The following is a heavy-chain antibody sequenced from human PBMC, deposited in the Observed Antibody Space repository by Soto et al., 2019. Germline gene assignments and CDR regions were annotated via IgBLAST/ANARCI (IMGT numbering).Heavy chain of an antibody. V-gene: IGHV4-31*03. CDR2: SYSSGST. CDR3: VRDYDYDTSRNDAFDI. CDR1: GGSISSGDYY. D-gene: IGHD3-22*01. J-gene: IGHJ3*02. Sequence: QVQLQESGPGLVKPSQTLSLTCTVSGGSISSGDYYWSWIRHHPGKGLERIGYSYSSGSTYYNPSLRRRVTISADQSKNQFSLRLSSVTAADTAVYYCVRDYDYDTSRNDAFDIWGQGTMVTVSS.